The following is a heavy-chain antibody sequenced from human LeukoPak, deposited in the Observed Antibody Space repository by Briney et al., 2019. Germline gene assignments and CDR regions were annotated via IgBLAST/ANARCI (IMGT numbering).Heavy chain of an antibody. CDR2: IKSDGTGI. CDR3: VRGQTIDY. V-gene: IGHV3-74*01. J-gene: IGHJ4*02. CDR1: GFTFSDYW. Sequence: PGGSLRLSCAASGFTFSDYWMCWVRQAPGKGLVWVSRIKSDGTGILYADFVEGRFTISRDNAKNALYLQMTSLRDEDTAVYYCVRGQTIDYWGQGILVTVSS.